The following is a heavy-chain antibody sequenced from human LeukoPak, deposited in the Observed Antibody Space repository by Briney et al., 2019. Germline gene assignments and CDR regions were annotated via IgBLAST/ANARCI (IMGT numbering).Heavy chain of an antibody. J-gene: IGHJ4*02. CDR1: GYTFTSYY. V-gene: IGHV1-46*01. CDR2: INPSGGST. D-gene: IGHD3-3*01. Sequence: ASAKVSCKASGYTFTSYYLHWVRQSPGQVLKWMGIINPSGGSTSYAQKFQGRVTMTRDTSTSTVYMELSSLRSEDTAVYYCARVWSGPNGFDYWGQGTLVTVSS. CDR3: ARVWSGPNGFDY.